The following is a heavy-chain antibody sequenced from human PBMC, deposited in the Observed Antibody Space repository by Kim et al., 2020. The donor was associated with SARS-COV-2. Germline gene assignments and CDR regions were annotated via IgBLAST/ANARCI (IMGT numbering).Heavy chain of an antibody. CDR1: GFTFSNAW. D-gene: IGHD3-22*01. V-gene: IGHV3-15*01. CDR2: IKSKTDGGTT. CDR3: TTDQAKIYYDTFDY. Sequence: GSLRLSCAASGFTFSNAWMSWVRQAPGKGLEWVGRIKSKTDGGTTDYAAPVKGRFTISRDDSKNTLYLQMNSLKTEDTAVYYCTTDQAKIYYDTFDYWGQGTLVTVSS. J-gene: IGHJ4*02.